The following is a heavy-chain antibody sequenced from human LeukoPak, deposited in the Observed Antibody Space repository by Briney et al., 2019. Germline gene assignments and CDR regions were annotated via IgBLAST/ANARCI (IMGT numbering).Heavy chain of an antibody. CDR3: ARGSSWWELPCFDY. D-gene: IGHD1-26*01. V-gene: IGHV3-66*02. CDR2: IYSGGST. J-gene: IGHJ4*02. CDR1: GFTVSSNY. Sequence: GGSLRLSCAASGFTVSSNYMSWVRQAPGKGLEWVSVIYSGGSTYYADSVKGRFTISRDNSKNTLYLQMNSLRAEDTAVYYCARGSSWWELPCFDYWGQGTLVTVSS.